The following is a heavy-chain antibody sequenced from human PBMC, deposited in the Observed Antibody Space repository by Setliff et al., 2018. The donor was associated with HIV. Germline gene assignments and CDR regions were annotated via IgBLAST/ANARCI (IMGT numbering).Heavy chain of an antibody. Sequence: LSLTCTVSGGSISSNNYYWGWIRQPPGKGLEWIGSVFYSETVYYGGRTYYSPSLKSRVTISVDTSKSQFSLKLSSVTAADTAVYYCARGVPLLPPHYWGQGTLVTVSS. J-gene: IGHJ4*02. CDR2: VFYSETVYYGGRT. CDR3: ARGVPLLPPHY. D-gene: IGHD2-21*02. CDR1: GGSISSNNYY. V-gene: IGHV4-39*07.